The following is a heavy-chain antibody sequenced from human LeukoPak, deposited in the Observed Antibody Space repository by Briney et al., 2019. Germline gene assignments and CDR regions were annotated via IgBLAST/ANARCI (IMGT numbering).Heavy chain of an antibody. CDR2: ISSSSSYI. CDR3: AREDFWFDP. Sequence: GGSLRLSCAAPGFTFSSYSMNGVRQSPGKGLEWVSSISSSSSYIYYADSVKGRFTISRDNAKNSLYLQMSILRAEDTAVYYCAREDFWFDPWGEGTLVTVSS. J-gene: IGHJ5*02. V-gene: IGHV3-21*01. D-gene: IGHD3-3*01. CDR1: GFTFSSYS.